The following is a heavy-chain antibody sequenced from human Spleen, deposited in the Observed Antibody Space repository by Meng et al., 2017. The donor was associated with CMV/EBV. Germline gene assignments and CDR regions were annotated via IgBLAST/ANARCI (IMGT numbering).Heavy chain of an antibody. CDR2: VKANAEGGTI. CDR3: ATGTGKTDFDY. CDR1: GFTFSNTW. D-gene: IGHD3-10*01. Sequence: EVQLVESGGGLVKPGGSLRLSCAASGFTFSNTWMNWVRQAPGKGLEWVGRVKANAEGGTIDYAALVEGRFTISRDDSRTTLFLHMNSLKTEDTAVYYCATGTGKTDFDYWGQGTLVTVSS. J-gene: IGHJ4*02. V-gene: IGHV3-15*01.